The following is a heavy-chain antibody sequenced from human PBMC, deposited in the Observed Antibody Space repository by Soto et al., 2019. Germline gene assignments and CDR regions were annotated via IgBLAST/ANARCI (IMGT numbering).Heavy chain of an antibody. V-gene: IGHV4-39*01. Sequence: QVQLEELGPGLVKPSETLSLSCTVSGGSISGSPYYWGWIRQPPGKGLEWIGSFYYGATTYYHPSLKSRVTISVETSMNLFFMDLTSLTAADTAVYYCARSTFWRYDGNMLYPGYFDVWGRGNLVTASS. D-gene: IGHD2-8*01. CDR1: GGSISGSPYY. J-gene: IGHJ2*01. CDR3: ARSTFWRYDGNMLYPGYFDV. CDR2: FYYGATT.